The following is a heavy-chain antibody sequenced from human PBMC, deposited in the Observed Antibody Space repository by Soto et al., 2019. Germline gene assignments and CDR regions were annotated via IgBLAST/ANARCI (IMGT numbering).Heavy chain of an antibody. J-gene: IGHJ4*02. Sequence: SETLSLTCAVYGGSFSGYYWSWIRQPPGKGLEWIGEINHSGSTNYNPSLKSRVTISVDTSKNQFSLKLSSVTAADTAVYYCARAIVVVVAATGGGPLDYWGQGTLVPSPQ. CDR2: INHSGST. D-gene: IGHD2-15*01. CDR1: GGSFSGYY. CDR3: ARAIVVVVAATGGGPLDY. V-gene: IGHV4-34*01.